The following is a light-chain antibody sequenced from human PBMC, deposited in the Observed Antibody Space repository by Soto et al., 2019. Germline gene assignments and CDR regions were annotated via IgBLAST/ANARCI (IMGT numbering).Light chain of an antibody. V-gene: IGKV3-20*01. J-gene: IGKJ1*01. CDR1: QSLGSSD. CDR3: QHYGSSPWT. CDR2: GAS. Sequence: EIVLTQSPGTLSLSAGERATLSCRASQSLGSSDLAWYQQKPGQAPRLLIYGASSKSTGIPHRFSGSGSGTDFTLTISRLEPEDFAVYYCQHYGSSPWTFGQGTKVEIK.